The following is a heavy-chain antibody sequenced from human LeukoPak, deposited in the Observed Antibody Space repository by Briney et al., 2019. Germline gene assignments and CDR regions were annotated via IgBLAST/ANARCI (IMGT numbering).Heavy chain of an antibody. CDR1: GFTFSSYA. CDR2: ISSGGDNT. CDR3: AREDATMVLSLDY. V-gene: IGHV3-23*01. J-gene: IGHJ4*02. D-gene: IGHD5-18*01. Sequence: PGGSLRLSCAASGFTFSSYAMSWVRQAPGKGLEWVSAISSGGDNTHYADSVKGRLTISRDNSKNTLYVQMTSLRAEDTAVYYCAREDATMVLSLDYWGQGALVTVSS.